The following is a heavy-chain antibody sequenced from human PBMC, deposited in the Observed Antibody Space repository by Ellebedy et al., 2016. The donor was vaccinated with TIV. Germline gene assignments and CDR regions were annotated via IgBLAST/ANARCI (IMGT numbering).Heavy chain of an antibody. CDR1: GFTFNSYA. D-gene: IGHD3-16*01. Sequence: GESLKISCAASGFTFNSYAMHWVRQAPGKGLEYVSSISSKGAYTYYANSVKGRFTISRDSSKNTLYLQMGSPRLEDMAVYYCARDVWLTPDGGMVVWGQGTTVTVSS. CDR2: ISSKGAYT. V-gene: IGHV3-64*01. J-gene: IGHJ6*02. CDR3: ARDVWLTPDGGMVV.